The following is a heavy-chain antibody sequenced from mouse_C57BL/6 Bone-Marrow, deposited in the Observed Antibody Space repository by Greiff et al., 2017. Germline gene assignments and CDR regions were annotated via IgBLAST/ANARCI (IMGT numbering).Heavy chain of an antibody. CDR3: ARSKGWFAY. CDR2: INPNNGGT. J-gene: IGHJ3*01. Sequence: EVKLVESGPELVKPGASVKIPCKASGYTFTDYNMDWVKQSHGKSLEWIGDINPNNGGTIYNQKFKGKATLTVDKSSSTAYMELRSLTSEDTAVXYCARSKGWFAYWGQGTLVTVSA. CDR1: GYTFTDYN. V-gene: IGHV1-18*01.